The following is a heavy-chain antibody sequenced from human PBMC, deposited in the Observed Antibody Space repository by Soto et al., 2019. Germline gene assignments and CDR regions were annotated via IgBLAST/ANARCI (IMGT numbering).Heavy chain of an antibody. CDR1: CGSFSGYY. J-gene: IGHJ4*02. Sequence: SETLSLTCAVYCGSFSGYYWSWIRQPPGKGLEWIGEINHSGSTNYNPSLKSRVTISVDTSKNQFSLKLSSVTAADTAVYYCARGSLYYDYIWGSYRFVGYLDYWGQGTLVTVSS. V-gene: IGHV4-34*01. CDR3: ARGSLYYDYIWGSYRFVGYLDY. D-gene: IGHD3-16*02. CDR2: INHSGST.